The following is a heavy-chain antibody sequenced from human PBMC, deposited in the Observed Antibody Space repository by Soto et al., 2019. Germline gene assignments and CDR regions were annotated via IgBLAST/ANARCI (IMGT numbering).Heavy chain of an antibody. J-gene: IGHJ5*02. D-gene: IGHD3-10*01. CDR3: ARLSGRMVRGVKFSWFDP. CDR2: IYYSGST. V-gene: IGHV4-59*01. Sequence: PSETLSLTCTVSGGSISSYYWSWIRQPPGKGLEWIGYIYYSGSTNYNPSLKSRVTISVDTSKNQFSLKLSSVTAADTAVYYCARLSGRMVRGVKFSWFDPWGQGNLVTVSS. CDR1: GGSISSYY.